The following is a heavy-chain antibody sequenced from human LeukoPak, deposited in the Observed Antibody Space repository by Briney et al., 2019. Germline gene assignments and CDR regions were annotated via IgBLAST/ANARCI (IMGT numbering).Heavy chain of an antibody. V-gene: IGHV1-18*01. CDR1: GYTFTSYG. CDR3: ARDYFCCGLTCDDCFDP. J-gene: IGHJ5*02. CDR2: ISTDNGDT. D-gene: IGHD3-3*01. Sequence: ASVKVSCKASGYTFTSYGISWVRQAPGQGLQWMGWISTDNGDTNFAQKLQGRVTMTTDTSASTVNMEMMRLRADDTAVYYCARDYFCCGLTCDDCFDPWGQGTLVTVSS.